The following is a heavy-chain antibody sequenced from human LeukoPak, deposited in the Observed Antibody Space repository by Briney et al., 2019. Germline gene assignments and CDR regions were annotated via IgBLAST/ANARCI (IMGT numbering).Heavy chain of an antibody. D-gene: IGHD3-16*01. CDR3: AKLATSDTGETY. V-gene: IGHV1-46*01. Sequence: ASVKISCKASGYTFTINHIHWVRQAPGQGLEWMGVINPSGDSTTYAQNFQGRVTMTRDTPTSTVYMGLRSLRSEDTAIYYCAKLATSDTGETYWGQGTLVTVSS. J-gene: IGHJ4*02. CDR1: GYTFTINH. CDR2: INPSGDST.